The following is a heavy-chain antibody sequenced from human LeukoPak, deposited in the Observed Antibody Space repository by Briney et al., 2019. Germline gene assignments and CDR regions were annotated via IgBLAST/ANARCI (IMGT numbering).Heavy chain of an antibody. D-gene: IGHD1-20*01. V-gene: IGHV3-21*05. J-gene: IGHJ4*02. CDR2: IGLASGFV. Sequence: GGSLRLSCAASGFTFSDYSMNWVPRAPGRGLEWISYIGLASGFVSYADSVKGRFSISSDTARNSVYLQMSSLRAEDTAVYYCARDHNWAFDSWGRGTLVTVSS. CDR1: GFTFSDYS. CDR3: ARDHNWAFDS.